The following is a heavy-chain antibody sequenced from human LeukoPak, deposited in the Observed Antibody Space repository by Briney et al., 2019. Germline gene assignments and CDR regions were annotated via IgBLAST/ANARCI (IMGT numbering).Heavy chain of an antibody. CDR3: AKDDVEAFGTGYMDV. V-gene: IGHV3-23*01. CDR2: ISGSGGST. Sequence: PGGSLRLSCAASGFTFSSYAMSWVRQAPGKGLEWVSAISGSGGSTYYADSVKGRFTISRDNSKNTLYLQMHGLRADDTAVYYCAKDDVEAFGTGYMDVWGKGTTVTVSS. J-gene: IGHJ6*03. D-gene: IGHD3-10*01. CDR1: GFTFSSYA.